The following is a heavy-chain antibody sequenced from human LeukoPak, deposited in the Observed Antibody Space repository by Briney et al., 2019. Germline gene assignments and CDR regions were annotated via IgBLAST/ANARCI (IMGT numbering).Heavy chain of an antibody. CDR1: GFTVSSNY. J-gene: IGHJ4*02. V-gene: IGHV3-53*01. CDR3: ARTYGDYVYILGY. Sequence: SGGSLRLSCAASGFTVSSNYMSWVRQAPGQGLEWVSVIYSGGSTYYADSVKGRFTISRDISKNTVYLQMNSLRAEDTAVYYCARTYGDYVYILGYWGQGTLVTVSS. CDR2: IYSGGST. D-gene: IGHD4-17*01.